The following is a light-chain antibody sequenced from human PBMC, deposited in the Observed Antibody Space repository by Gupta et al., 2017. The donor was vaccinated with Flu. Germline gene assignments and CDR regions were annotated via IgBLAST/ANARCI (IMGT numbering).Light chain of an antibody. CDR1: RSDVGAYNY. V-gene: IGLV2-14*01. CDR3: MSYTTSGTLV. J-gene: IGLJ2*01. Sequence: QSALTQPASVSGSLGQSIPISCTGPRSDVGAYNYVSWYQQYPGKAPKLLVYEVTSSLSDRLSASKSGNTASLTISGLQAADEAHYYCMSYTTSGTLVFGGGTKVTVL. CDR2: EV.